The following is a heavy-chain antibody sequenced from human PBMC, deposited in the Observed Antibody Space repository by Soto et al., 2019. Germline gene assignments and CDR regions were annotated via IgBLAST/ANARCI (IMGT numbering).Heavy chain of an antibody. D-gene: IGHD4-17*01. J-gene: IGHJ5*02. Sequence: ASVKVSCKASGSTFTSYDINWVRHAPGQGLEWMGWMNPNSGNTGYAQKFQGRVTMTRNTSISTAHMELSSLRSEDTAVYYCARVWTTVTNWFDPWGQGTLVTVSS. CDR1: GSTFTSYD. CDR3: ARVWTTVTNWFDP. CDR2: MNPNSGNT. V-gene: IGHV1-8*01.